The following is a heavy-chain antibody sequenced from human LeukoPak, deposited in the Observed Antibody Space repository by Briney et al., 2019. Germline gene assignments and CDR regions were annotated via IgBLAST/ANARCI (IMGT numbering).Heavy chain of an antibody. CDR1: GGSISSGGYY. Sequence: SETLSLTCTVSGGSISSGGYYWSWIRQHPGKGLEWIGYIYYSGSTYYNPSLKSRVTISVDTSKNQFSLKLSSVTAADTAVYYCARVDRAGPMMVTSGAFDIWGQGTMVTVSS. CDR2: IYYSGST. V-gene: IGHV4-31*03. D-gene: IGHD2-21*02. J-gene: IGHJ3*02. CDR3: ARVDRAGPMMVTSGAFDI.